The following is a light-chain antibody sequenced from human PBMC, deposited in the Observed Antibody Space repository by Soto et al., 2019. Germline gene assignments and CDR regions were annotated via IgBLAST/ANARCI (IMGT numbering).Light chain of an antibody. CDR3: CSYAGSYTLVI. V-gene: IGLV2-11*01. J-gene: IGLJ2*01. CDR2: DVS. CDR1: SSDVGNYNY. Sequence: QSALTQPRSVSGSPGQSVTISCTGTSSDVGNYNYVSWYQQHPGKAPKLVIYDVSKRPSGVPDRFSGSKSGNTASLTISGLQAEDEADYYCCSYAGSYTLVIFGGGTKLTVL.